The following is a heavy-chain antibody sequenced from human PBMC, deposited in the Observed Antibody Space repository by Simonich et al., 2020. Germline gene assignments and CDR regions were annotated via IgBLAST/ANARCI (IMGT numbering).Heavy chain of an antibody. CDR1: GYTFTGYY. V-gene: IGHV1-2*02. D-gene: IGHD6-13*01. CDR3: ARDSYSSWYFDL. Sequence: QVQLVQSGAEVKKPGASVKVSCKASGYTFTGYYMHWVRRAPGQGSGGMGWINPNIGGTNNAQKFQGRVTMTRDPSISTAYMELSRLRSDDTAVYYCARDSYSSWYFDLWGRGTLVTVSS. J-gene: IGHJ2*01. CDR2: INPNIGGT.